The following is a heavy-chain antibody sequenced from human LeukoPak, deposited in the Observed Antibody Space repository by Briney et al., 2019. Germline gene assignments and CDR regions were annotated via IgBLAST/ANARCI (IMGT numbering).Heavy chain of an antibody. CDR1: GFTFSAYW. D-gene: IGHD1-26*01. J-gene: IGHJ6*02. CDR2: ISYDGSNK. V-gene: IGHV3-30-3*01. CDR3: AREEWELLPEAYYYYGMDV. Sequence: SGGSLRLSCAASGFTFSAYWMNWVRQAPGKGLEWVAVISYDGSNKYYADSVKGRFTISRDNSKNTLYLQMNSLRAEDTAVYYCAREEWELLPEAYYYYGMDVWGQGTTVTVSS.